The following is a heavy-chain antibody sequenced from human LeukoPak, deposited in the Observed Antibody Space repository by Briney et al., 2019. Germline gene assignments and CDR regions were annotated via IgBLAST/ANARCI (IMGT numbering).Heavy chain of an antibody. CDR3: ARQDYDILTGYPNWFDP. Sequence: SETLSLTCTVSGGSISSSSYYWGWIRQPPGKGLEWIGSIYYSGSTYYNPSLKSRVTISVDTSKNQFYLKLSSVTAADTAVYYCARQDYDILTGYPNWFDPWGQGTLVTVSS. CDR1: GGSISSSSYY. CDR2: IYYSGST. J-gene: IGHJ5*02. D-gene: IGHD3-9*01. V-gene: IGHV4-39*01.